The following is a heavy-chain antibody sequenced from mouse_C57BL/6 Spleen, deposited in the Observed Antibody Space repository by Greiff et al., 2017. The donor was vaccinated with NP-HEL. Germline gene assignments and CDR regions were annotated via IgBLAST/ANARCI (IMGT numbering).Heavy chain of an antibody. CDR2: ISYDGSN. CDR1: GYSITSGYY. CDR3: ARYPRLYGYYNYAMDY. D-gene: IGHD2-3*01. J-gene: IGHJ4*01. V-gene: IGHV3-6*01. Sequence: EVQLQESGPGLVKPSQSLSLTCSVTGYSITSGYYWNWIRQFPGNKLEWMGYISYDGSNNYNPSLKNRISITRDPSKNQFFLKLNSVTTEDTATYYCARYPRLYGYYNYAMDYWGQGTSVTVSS.